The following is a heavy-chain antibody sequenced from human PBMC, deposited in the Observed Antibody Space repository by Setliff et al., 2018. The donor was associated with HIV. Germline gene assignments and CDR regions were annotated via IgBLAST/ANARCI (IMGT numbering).Heavy chain of an antibody. D-gene: IGHD4-17*01. J-gene: IGHJ4*02. CDR1: GGSISSGGYY. Sequence: PSETLSLTCTVSGGSISSGGYYWSWIRQPPGRGLEWIGYIFYSGSTIYNPSLKSRVTISLDTSKNQFSLKLISLTAADTAVYYCARRGDYGGMGYWGLGTLVTVSS. V-gene: IGHV4-61*08. CDR3: ARRGDYGGMGY. CDR2: IFYSGST.